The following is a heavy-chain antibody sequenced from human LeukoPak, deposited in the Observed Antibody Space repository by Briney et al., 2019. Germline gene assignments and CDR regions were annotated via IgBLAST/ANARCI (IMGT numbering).Heavy chain of an antibody. J-gene: IGHJ4*02. Sequence: GGSLRLSCAVSGISFTNYAMSWVRQAPGKGLEWVSSISESGRSTSYVGSVKGRFTISRDNSKNTLYVHMNSLRAEDTAVYYCATRGVARIFDYWGQGTLVTVSS. D-gene: IGHD3-10*01. CDR2: ISESGRST. CDR3: ATRGVARIFDY. V-gene: IGHV3-23*01. CDR1: GISFTNYA.